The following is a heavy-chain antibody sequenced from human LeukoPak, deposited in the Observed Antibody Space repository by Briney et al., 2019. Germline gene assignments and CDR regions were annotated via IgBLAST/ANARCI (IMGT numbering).Heavy chain of an antibody. D-gene: IGHD2-2*01. CDR2: IYYSGST. V-gene: IGHV4-59*08. CDR1: GGSISSYY. Sequence: SETLSLTCTVSGGSISSYYWSWIRQPAGKGLEWIGYIYYSGSTNYNPSLKSRVTISVDTSKNQFSLKLSSVTAADTAVYYCARHAQGYQLANWFDPWGQGTLVTVSS. CDR3: ARHAQGYQLANWFDP. J-gene: IGHJ5*02.